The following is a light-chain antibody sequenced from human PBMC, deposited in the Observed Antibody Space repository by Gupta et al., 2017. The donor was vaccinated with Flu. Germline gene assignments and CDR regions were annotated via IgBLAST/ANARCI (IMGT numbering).Light chain of an antibody. J-gene: IGLJ3*02. CDR3: AALDDSLNGPWV. Sequence: QSVLTQPPSASGTPGQRVTLSCSGSSSNIGSNTVNWYRQLPGTAPKRLIYSNNQRPSGAPDRFSGSKSGTSASLAISGLQSEDEADYYCAALDDSLNGPWVFGGGTKLTVL. V-gene: IGLV1-44*01. CDR1: SSNIGSNT. CDR2: SNN.